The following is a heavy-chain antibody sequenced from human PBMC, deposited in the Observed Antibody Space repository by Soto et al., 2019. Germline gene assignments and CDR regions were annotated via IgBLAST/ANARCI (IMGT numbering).Heavy chain of an antibody. D-gene: IGHD3-3*01. V-gene: IGHV3-15*01. CDR3: TTNSATYDFWSGYLYYYYYYGMDV. CDR2: IKSKTDGGTT. J-gene: IGHJ6*01. Sequence: GGSLGLSCAASGFTFSNAWMSWVPQAPGKGLEWVGRIKSKTDGGTTDYAAPVEGRFTISRDDSKNTLYLQMNSLKTEDTAVYYCTTNSATYDFWSGYLYYYYYYGMDVWQQGTTVTVCS. CDR1: GFTFSNAW.